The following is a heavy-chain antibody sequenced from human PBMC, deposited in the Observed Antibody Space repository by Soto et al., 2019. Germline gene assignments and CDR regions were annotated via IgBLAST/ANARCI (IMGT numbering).Heavy chain of an antibody. D-gene: IGHD3-22*01. CDR3: AKTMYYYDSSGYYNLYYFDY. CDR1: RDTFTSYY. V-gene: IGHV1-46*01. J-gene: IGHJ4*02. Sequence: ASVKVSCKAPRDTFTSYYINWVRQAPGQGLEWIGVINPHGGSTVYAQKFQGRVTMTRDTSASTVYMGLSSLRSEDTAVYYCAKTMYYYDSSGYYNLYYFDYWGQGTLVTVSS. CDR2: INPHGGST.